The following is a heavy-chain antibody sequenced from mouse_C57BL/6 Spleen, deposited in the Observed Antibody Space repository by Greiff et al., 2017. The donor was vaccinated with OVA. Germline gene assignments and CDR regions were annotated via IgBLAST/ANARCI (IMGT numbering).Heavy chain of an antibody. CDR1: GYSITSGYF. D-gene: IGHD2-5*01. Sequence: EVKLVESGPGLVKPSQSLSLTCSVTGYSITSGYFWYWIRQLPGNKLEWMGYISYDGSNNYNPSLKNRISITRDMTKNQFFLKLNSVTTEDTATYYCATYSNYGDYWGQGTTLTVSS. CDR3: ATYSNYGDY. V-gene: IGHV3-6*01. J-gene: IGHJ2*01. CDR2: ISYDGSN.